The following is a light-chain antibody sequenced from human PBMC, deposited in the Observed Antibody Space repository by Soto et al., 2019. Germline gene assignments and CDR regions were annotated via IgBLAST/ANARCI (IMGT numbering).Light chain of an antibody. V-gene: IGKV3-11*01. J-gene: IGKJ4*02. Sequence: EIVLTQSPATLSLSPGERATLSCRASQSVSSYLAWYQQKPGQAPRLLIYDAPNRATGIPARFSGSGSGTVFTLTISSLEPEDFAVYYCQQRRNWPPTFGGGTKVDIK. CDR3: QQRRNWPPT. CDR1: QSVSSY. CDR2: DAP.